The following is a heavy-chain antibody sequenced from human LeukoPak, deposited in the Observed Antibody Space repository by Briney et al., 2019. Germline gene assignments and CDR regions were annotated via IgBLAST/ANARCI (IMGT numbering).Heavy chain of an antibody. V-gene: IGHV1-2*02. J-gene: IGHJ4*02. Sequence: ASVKVSCKASGYTFTGYYMHWVRQAPGQGLEWMGWINPNSGGTNYAQKFQGRVTMTRDTSISTAYMELSRLRSEDTAVYFCAAGHLGSYAENYFDYWGQGTLVTVSS. CDR3: AAGHLGSYAENYFDY. D-gene: IGHD1-26*01. CDR1: GYTFTGYY. CDR2: INPNSGGT.